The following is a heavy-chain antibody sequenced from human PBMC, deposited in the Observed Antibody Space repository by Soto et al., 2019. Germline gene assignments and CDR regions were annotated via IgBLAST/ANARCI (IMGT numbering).Heavy chain of an antibody. CDR3: ASISGGRDGYPDY. CDR1: GGSISGYY. CDR2: IYYSGST. J-gene: IGHJ4*02. D-gene: IGHD5-12*01. Sequence: SETLSLTCTVSGGSISGYYWSWIRQPPGKGLEWIGYIYYSGSTSYNPSLKSRLTISVDTSKNQFSLRLTSVTAADTAVYYCASISGGRDGYPDYWGQGTLVTVSS. V-gene: IGHV4-59*01.